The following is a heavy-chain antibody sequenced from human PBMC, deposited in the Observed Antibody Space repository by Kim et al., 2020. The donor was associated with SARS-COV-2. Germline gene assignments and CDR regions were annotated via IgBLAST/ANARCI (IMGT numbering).Heavy chain of an antibody. V-gene: IGHV3-21*01. Sequence: GGSLRLSCAASGFTFSSYSMNWVRQAPGKGLEWVSSISSSSSYIYYADSVKGRFTISRDNAKNSLYLQMNSLRAEDTAVYYCAREHYGSGPLGGWGQGTLVTVSS. D-gene: IGHD3-10*01. CDR3: AREHYGSGPLGG. CDR1: GFTFSSYS. J-gene: IGHJ4*02. CDR2: ISSSSSYI.